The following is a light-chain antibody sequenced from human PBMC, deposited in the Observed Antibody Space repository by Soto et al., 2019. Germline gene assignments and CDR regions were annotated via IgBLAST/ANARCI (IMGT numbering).Light chain of an antibody. J-gene: IGKJ5*01. CDR3: QKFNNYPIP. CDR1: QSISSA. V-gene: IGKV1D-13*01. Sequence: IQMTQSPSSLSASVGDRVTITCRASQSISSALAWYQQKPGKAPKLLIYDASSLESGVPSRFSGSGSGTDFTLTISSLQPEDFATYHRQKFNNYPIPFGQRTRRE. CDR2: DAS.